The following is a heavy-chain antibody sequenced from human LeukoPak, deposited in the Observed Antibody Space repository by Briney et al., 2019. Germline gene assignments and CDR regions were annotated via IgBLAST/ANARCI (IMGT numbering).Heavy chain of an antibody. J-gene: IGHJ4*02. D-gene: IGHD5-18*01. CDR1: GGSFSGYY. CDR2: INHSGST. V-gene: IGHV4-34*01. CDR3: ATYRNYSYGPYYFDY. Sequence: PSETLSLTCAVYGGSFSGYYWSRIRQPPGKGLEWIGEINHSGSTNYNPSLKSRVTISVDTSKNQFSLKLSSVTAADTAVYYCATYRNYSYGPYYFDYWGQGTLVTVSS.